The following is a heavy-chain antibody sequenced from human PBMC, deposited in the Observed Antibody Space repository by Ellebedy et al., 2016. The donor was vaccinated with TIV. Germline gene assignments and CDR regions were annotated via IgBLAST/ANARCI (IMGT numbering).Heavy chain of an antibody. CDR3: ATREWQDPMDV. Sequence: ASVKVSCXASGHSFTSYGIHWVRQAPGQRLEWMGWINTGNDNTKYSQKLQGRVTITRDYMELSGLMSEDTAVYYCATREWQDPMDVWGQGTMVTVSS. J-gene: IGHJ3*01. CDR2: INTGNDNT. V-gene: IGHV1-3*04. D-gene: IGHD3-3*01. CDR1: GHSFTSYG.